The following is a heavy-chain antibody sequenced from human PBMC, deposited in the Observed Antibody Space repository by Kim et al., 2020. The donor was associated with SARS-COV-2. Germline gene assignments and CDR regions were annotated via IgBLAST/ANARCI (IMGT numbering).Heavy chain of an antibody. Sequence: RVTISVDTSKNQFSLKLSSVTAADTAVYYCARTIFGPRPGVLAYYYYMDVWGKGTTVTVSS. J-gene: IGHJ6*03. CDR3: ARTIFGPRPGVLAYYYYMDV. V-gene: IGHV4-59*01. D-gene: IGHD3-3*01.